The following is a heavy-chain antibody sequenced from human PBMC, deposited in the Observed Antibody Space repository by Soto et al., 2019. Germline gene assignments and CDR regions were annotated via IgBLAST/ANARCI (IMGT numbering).Heavy chain of an antibody. CDR1: GFTFSSYG. CDR3: AKILQLGDYASYCYGMDV. V-gene: IGHV3-30*18. D-gene: IGHD3-16*01. J-gene: IGHJ6*02. CDR2: ISYDGSNK. Sequence: QVQLVESGGGVVQPGRSLRLSCAASGFTFSSYGMHWVRQAPGKGLEWVAVISYDGSNKYYADSVKGRFTISRDNSKNTLYRQRNSLRAEDTAVYYCAKILQLGDYASYCYGMDVWGQRTTVTVSS.